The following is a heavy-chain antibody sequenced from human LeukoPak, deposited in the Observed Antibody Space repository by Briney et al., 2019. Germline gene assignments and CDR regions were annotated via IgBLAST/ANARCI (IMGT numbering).Heavy chain of an antibody. V-gene: IGHV4-34*01. CDR2: VNESGGT. D-gene: IGHD3-10*01. Sequence: SETLSLTCAVYIDSFSNYHWNWIRQTPAKGMEWIGEVNESGGTNISPSLRSRVILSVDTSKNQFSLKLISVTAADTAIYYCAREVPGSPNNWLDPWGQGTLVTVSS. CDR1: IDSFSNYH. CDR3: AREVPGSPNNWLDP. J-gene: IGHJ5*02.